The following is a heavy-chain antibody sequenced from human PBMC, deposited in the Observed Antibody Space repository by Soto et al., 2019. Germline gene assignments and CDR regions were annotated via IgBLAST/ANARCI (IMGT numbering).Heavy chain of an antibody. V-gene: IGHV4-39*01. J-gene: IGHJ6*02. Sequence: SETLSLTCTVSGGSISSSSYYWGWIRQPPGKGLEWIGSIYYSGSTYYNPSLKSRVTISVDTSKNQFSLKLSSVTAADTAVYYCARREQLLVRNGYYYYGMDVLGQGTTVSVSS. CDR2: IYYSGST. D-gene: IGHD6-19*01. CDR1: GGSISSSSYY. CDR3: ARREQLLVRNGYYYYGMDV.